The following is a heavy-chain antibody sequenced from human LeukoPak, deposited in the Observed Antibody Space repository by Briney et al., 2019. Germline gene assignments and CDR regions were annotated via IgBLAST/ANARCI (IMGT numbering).Heavy chain of an antibody. V-gene: IGHV1-3*01. CDR1: GYTFTSYA. CDR3: ARDPQGDDYGDYEFDY. CDR2: INAGNGNT. Sequence: GASVKVSCKASGYTFTSYAMHWVRQAPGQRLEWMGWINAGNGNTKYSQKFQGRVTITRDTSASTAYMELSSLRSEDTAVYYCARDPQGDDYGDYEFDYWGQGTLVTVSS. D-gene: IGHD4-17*01. J-gene: IGHJ4*02.